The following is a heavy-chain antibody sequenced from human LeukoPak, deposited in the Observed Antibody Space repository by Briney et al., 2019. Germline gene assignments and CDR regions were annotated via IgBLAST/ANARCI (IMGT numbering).Heavy chain of an antibody. CDR3: AREYNYYDSSGWDAFEI. Sequence: PSETLSLTCTVSGGSISTYYWNWLRQPPGKGLEWLGYIYYSGSTNYNPSLTGRVTISVDTSKNQFSLKLSSVTAADTAVYYCAREYNYYDSSGWDAFEIWGQGTMVTVSS. V-gene: IGHV4-59*01. CDR1: GGSISTYY. J-gene: IGHJ3*02. D-gene: IGHD3-22*01. CDR2: IYYSGST.